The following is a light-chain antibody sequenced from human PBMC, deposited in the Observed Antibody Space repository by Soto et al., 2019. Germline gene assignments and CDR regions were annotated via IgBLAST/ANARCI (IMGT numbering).Light chain of an antibody. CDR1: SSNIGAGYD. V-gene: IGLV1-40*01. Sequence: QSVLTQPPSVSGAPGQRVTISCTGSSSNIGAGYDVHWYQQLPGTAPKLLIYGNSNRPSGVPDRFSGSKSGTSASLAITGLQAEDEADYYCNSYAGSNNYVIFGGGTKVTVL. CDR2: GNS. J-gene: IGLJ2*01. CDR3: NSYAGSNNYVI.